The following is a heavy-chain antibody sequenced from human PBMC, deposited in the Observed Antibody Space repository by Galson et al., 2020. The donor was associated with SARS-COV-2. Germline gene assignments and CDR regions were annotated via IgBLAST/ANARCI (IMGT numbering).Heavy chain of an antibody. D-gene: IGHD1-7*01. CDR3: ARAPYRYNLNYGPYYYGMDV. V-gene: IGHV6-1*01. Sequence: SQTLSLTCAISGDSVSSNSAAWNWIRQSPSRGLEWLGRTYYRSKWYNDYAVSVKSRITINPDTSKNQFSLQLNSVTPEDTAVYYCARAPYRYNLNYGPYYYGMDVWGQGTTVTSP. CDR2: TYYRSKWYN. J-gene: IGHJ6*02. CDR1: GDSVSSNSAA.